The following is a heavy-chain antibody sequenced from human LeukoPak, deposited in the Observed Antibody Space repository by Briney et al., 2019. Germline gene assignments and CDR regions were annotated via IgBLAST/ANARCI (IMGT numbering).Heavy chain of an antibody. D-gene: IGHD6-13*01. CDR1: GFTVSSNY. Sequence: GGSLRLSCAASGFTVSSNYMSWVRQAPGKGLGWVSVSYSGGSTYYADSMKGRFTISRDNSKNTLYLQMNSLRAKDTAVYYCATEWQQLDHYYYYYMDVWGKGTTVTVSS. J-gene: IGHJ6*03. V-gene: IGHV3-53*01. CDR3: ATEWQQLDHYYYYYMDV. CDR2: SYSGGST.